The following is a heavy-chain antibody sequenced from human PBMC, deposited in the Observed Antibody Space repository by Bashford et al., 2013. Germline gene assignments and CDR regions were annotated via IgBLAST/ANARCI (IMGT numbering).Heavy chain of an antibody. D-gene: IGHD3-3*01. CDR3: ARDLLTGRFLEWLSSNVYFYGMDV. CDR1: GGTFSSYA. J-gene: IGHJ6*02. CDR2: IIPIFGTA. Sequence: SVKVSCKASGGTFSSYAISWVRQAPGQGLEWMGGIIPIFGTANYAQKFQGRVTITRDTSASTAYMELSSLRSEDTAVYYCARDLLTGRFLEWLSSNVYFYGMDVWGQGTTVTVSS. V-gene: IGHV1-69*05.